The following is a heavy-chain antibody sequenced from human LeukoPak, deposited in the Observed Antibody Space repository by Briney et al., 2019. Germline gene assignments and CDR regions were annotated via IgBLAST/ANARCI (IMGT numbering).Heavy chain of an antibody. CDR2: IDSSSSTT. D-gene: IGHD1/OR15-1a*01. CDR1: GFTFSSYT. J-gene: IGHJ4*02. Sequence: GGSLRLSCAASGFTFSSYTMNWVRQAPGKGLEWVSHIDSSSSTTYYADPVKGRFTISRDNAKNSLYLQMNSLRVEDTAVYYCARHMNTPFDYWGQGTLVTVSS. V-gene: IGHV3-48*01. CDR3: ARHMNTPFDY.